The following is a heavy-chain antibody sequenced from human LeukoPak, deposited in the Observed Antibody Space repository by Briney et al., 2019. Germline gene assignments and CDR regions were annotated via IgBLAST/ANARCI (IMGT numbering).Heavy chain of an antibody. CDR1: GDGFTTYW. J-gene: IGHJ4*02. Sequence: GEALQISSKGSGDGFTTYWSGWVRRMPGKGVEWMGMIYPADSDTRYSPSFQGQVTISADKSISTAYLQWSSLKASDTAMYYCARSLHERQVPRYFDYWGQGALVTVSS. CDR3: ARSLHERQVPRYFDY. V-gene: IGHV5-51*01. D-gene: IGHD1-1*01. CDR2: IYPADSDT.